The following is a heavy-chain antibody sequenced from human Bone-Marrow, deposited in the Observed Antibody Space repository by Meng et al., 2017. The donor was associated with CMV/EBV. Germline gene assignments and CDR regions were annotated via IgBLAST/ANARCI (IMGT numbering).Heavy chain of an antibody. D-gene: IGHD3-22*01. V-gene: IGHV3-11*01. CDR3: AKLVTYYYDSSGYIDY. Sequence: GESLKISCAASGFIFDDSYMSWIRQAPGRGLEWVSYIARNGGRIHYADSVKGRFTIIRDNAKNSLYLQMDSLRAEDTAVYYCAKLVTYYYDSSGYIDYWGQGTLVTVSS. CDR2: IARNGGRI. CDR1: GFIFDDSY. J-gene: IGHJ4*02.